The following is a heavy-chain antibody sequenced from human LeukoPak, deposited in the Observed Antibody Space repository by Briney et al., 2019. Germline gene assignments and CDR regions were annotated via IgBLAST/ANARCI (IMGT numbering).Heavy chain of an antibody. D-gene: IGHD2-15*01. CDR1: GGSISSGGYY. CDR3: ARDGGYCSGGSCYDYGMDV. CDR2: IYYSGST. Sequence: SETLSLTCTVSGGSISSGGYYWSWIRQHPGKGLEWIGYIYYSGSTYYNPSLKSRVTISVDTSKNQFSLKLSSETAADTAVYYCARDGGYCSGGSCYDYGMDVWGQGTTVTVSS. V-gene: IGHV4-31*03. J-gene: IGHJ6*02.